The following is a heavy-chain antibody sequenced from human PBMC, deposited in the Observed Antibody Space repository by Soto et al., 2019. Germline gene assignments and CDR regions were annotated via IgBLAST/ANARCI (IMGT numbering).Heavy chain of an antibody. V-gene: IGHV4-4*02. CDR3: ARGPRITIFGVVIVHFDY. CDR2: IFHTGRT. D-gene: IGHD3-3*01. J-gene: IGHJ4*02. CDR1: GGSISRDNW. Sequence: KPSETLSLTCAVSGGSISRDNWWTWIRQPPGKGLEWIGEIFHTGRTNYNPSLKSRVTISVDKSKIQFSLKLSSVTAADTAVYYCARGPRITIFGVVIVHFDYWGQRTLVTVS.